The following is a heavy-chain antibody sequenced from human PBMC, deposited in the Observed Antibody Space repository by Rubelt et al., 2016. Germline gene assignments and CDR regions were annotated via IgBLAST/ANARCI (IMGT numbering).Heavy chain of an antibody. CDR3: ARASSSGTRGGAFDI. CDR1: GFTFSSYG. D-gene: IGHD2-2*01. CDR2: ISSSSSTI. V-gene: IGHV3-48*04. J-gene: IGHJ3*02. Sequence: VQLVESGGGVVQPGRSLRLSCAASGFTFSSYGMHWVRQAPGKGLEWVSYISSSSSTIYYADSVKGRFTISRDNAKNSLYLQMNSLRAEDTAVYYCARASSSGTRGGAFDIWGQATMVTVSS.